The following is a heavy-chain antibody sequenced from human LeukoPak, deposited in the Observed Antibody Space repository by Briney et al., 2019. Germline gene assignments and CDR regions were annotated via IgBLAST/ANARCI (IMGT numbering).Heavy chain of an antibody. V-gene: IGHV1-69*02. Sequence: SVKVSCKASGGTFSSYTISWVRQAPGQGLEWMGRIIPILGIANYAQKFQGRVTITADKSTSAAYMELSSLRSEDTAVYYCARGPLYSSNFDYWGQGTLVTVSS. CDR3: ARGPLYSSNFDY. CDR2: IIPILGIA. J-gene: IGHJ4*02. CDR1: GGTFSSYT. D-gene: IGHD6-13*01.